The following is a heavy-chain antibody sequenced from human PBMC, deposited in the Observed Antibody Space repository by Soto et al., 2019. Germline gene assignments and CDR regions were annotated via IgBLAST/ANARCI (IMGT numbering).Heavy chain of an antibody. CDR2: ISGSGGST. Sequence: GGSLRLSCAASGFTFSSYAMSWVRQAPGKGLEWVSAISGSGGSTYYADSVKGRFTISRDNSKNTLYLQMSSLRAEDTAVYYCATAARPNYYYGMDVWGQGTTVTVSS. CDR1: GFTFSSYA. V-gene: IGHV3-23*01. CDR3: ATAARPNYYYGMDV. J-gene: IGHJ6*02. D-gene: IGHD6-6*01.